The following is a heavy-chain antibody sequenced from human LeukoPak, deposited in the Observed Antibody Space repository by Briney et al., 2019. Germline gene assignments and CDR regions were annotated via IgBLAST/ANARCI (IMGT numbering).Heavy chain of an antibody. J-gene: IGHJ6*02. CDR3: ARERQNGLDV. CDR1: GYTFSDYY. Sequence: EASVTVSCKASGYTFSDYYMHWVRQAPGQGLEWMGLINPNSGGTNYAQKFQGWVTMTRDTSITTAYMELSSPRSDDTAIYYCARERQNGLDVWGQGTTVTVSS. D-gene: IGHD6-25*01. V-gene: IGHV1-2*04. CDR2: INPNSGGT.